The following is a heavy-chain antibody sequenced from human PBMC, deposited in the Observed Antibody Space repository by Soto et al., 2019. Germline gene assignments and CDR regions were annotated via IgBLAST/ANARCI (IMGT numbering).Heavy chain of an antibody. CDR3: ARGSDLPAYYGMDV. V-gene: IGHV3-53*01. CDR2: IYSGGST. J-gene: IGHJ6*02. CDR1: GFTVSSNY. D-gene: IGHD3-10*01. Sequence: GGSLRLSCAASGFTVSSNYMGWVRQAPGKGLEWVSVIYSGGSTYYADSVKGRFTISRDNSKNTLYLQMNSLRAEDTAVYYCARGSDLPAYYGMDVWGQGTTVTVSS.